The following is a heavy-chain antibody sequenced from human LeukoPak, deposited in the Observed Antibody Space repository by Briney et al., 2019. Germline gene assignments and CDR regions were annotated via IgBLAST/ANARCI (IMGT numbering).Heavy chain of an antibody. CDR3: AVGATHYYMDV. CDR1: GGSIRGYY. CDR2: IYYSGST. J-gene: IGHJ6*03. D-gene: IGHD3-16*01. Sequence: ASETLSLTCTVSGGSIRGYYWSWVRQPPGKGLEWIAYIYYSGSTNYNPSLKSRVTISLDTSKNQFSLKLSSVTAADTAVYYCAVGATHYYMDVWGRGTTVTVSS. V-gene: IGHV4-59*08.